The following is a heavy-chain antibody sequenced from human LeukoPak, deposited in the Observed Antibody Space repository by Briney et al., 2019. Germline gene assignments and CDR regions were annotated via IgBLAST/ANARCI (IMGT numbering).Heavy chain of an antibody. CDR2: IWYDGSNK. V-gene: IGHV3-33*01. Sequence: GGSLRLSCAASGFTFSTYGMHWVRQAPGKGLEWVAVIWYDGSNKYYADSVKGRFTISRDISKSTLYLEMNSLRAEDTAVYYCSRDISVTALDYWGQGTLVTVSS. J-gene: IGHJ4*02. CDR1: GFTFSTYG. CDR3: SRDISVTALDY. D-gene: IGHD2-21*02.